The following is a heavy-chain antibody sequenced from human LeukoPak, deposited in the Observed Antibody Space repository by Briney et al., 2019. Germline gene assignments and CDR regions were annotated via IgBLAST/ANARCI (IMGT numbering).Heavy chain of an antibody. J-gene: IGHJ5*02. CDR3: ARDLAWGYVEQQLGWLDP. CDR2: ISAYNGNT. D-gene: IGHD6-13*01. V-gene: IGHV1-18*01. Sequence: ASVKVSCKASGYTFTNYGISWVRQAPGQGLEWMGWISAYNGNTTYAQKFQDRFTMTTDTSTTTAYMELRSLRSDDTAVYYCARDLAWGYVEQQLGWLDPWGQGALVTVSS. CDR1: GYTFTNYG.